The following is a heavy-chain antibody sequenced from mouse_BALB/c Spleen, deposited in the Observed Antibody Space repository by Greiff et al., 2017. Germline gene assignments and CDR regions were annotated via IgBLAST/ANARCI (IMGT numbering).Heavy chain of an antibody. CDR1: GFTFSSYT. CDR2: ISNGGGST. V-gene: IGHV5-12-2*01. Sequence: DVKLVESGGGLVQPGGSLKLSCAASGFTFSSYTMSWVRQTPEKRLEWVAYISNGGGSTYYPDTVKGRFTISRDNAKNTLYLQMSSLKSEDTAMYYCARQRAMDYWGQGTSVTVSS. J-gene: IGHJ4*01. CDR3: ARQRAMDY.